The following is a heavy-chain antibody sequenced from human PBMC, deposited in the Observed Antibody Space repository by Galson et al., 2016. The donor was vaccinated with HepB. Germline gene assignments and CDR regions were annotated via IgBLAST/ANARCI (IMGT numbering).Heavy chain of an antibody. V-gene: IGHV3-7*01. J-gene: IGHJ4*02. CDR1: GFTFGSYW. Sequence: SVRLSCAASGFTFGSYWMTWVRQAPGKGLEWVANMKQDGSERYYVDSVKGRFTISRDNANNSLYLQMNSLRAEDTAVYYCARLIRDGYNYRFYYFDYWGQGALVTVSS. CDR2: MKQDGSER. CDR3: ARLIRDGYNYRFYYFDY. D-gene: IGHD5-24*01.